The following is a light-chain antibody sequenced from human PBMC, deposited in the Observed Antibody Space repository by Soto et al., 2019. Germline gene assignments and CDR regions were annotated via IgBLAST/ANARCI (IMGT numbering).Light chain of an antibody. CDR2: GAS. V-gene: IGKV3-15*01. J-gene: IGKJ1*01. CDR3: HQYNNWPQT. Sequence: EIVLTQSPCTLSFSPGERATLSCRASQSVSSSDLAWYQQKPGQAPRLLIYGASTRATGIPARFSGSGSGTDFTLTISSLQPEDFGVYYCHQYNNWPQTFGQGTKVDIK. CDR1: QSVSSSD.